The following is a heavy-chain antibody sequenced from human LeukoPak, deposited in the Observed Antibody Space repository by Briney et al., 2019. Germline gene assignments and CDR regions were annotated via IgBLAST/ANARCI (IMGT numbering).Heavy chain of an antibody. V-gene: IGHV1-69*04. CDR3: AREGLGGYQVRPPWYFDL. J-gene: IGHJ2*01. D-gene: IGHD5-12*01. CDR1: VGTFSSYA. CDR2: IIPILGIA. Sequence: GASVNVSCKASVGTFSSYAISWVRQAPGRGLEWMGRIIPILGIANYAQKFQGRVTNTADKSTRTAYMELSSLRSEDTAVYYCAREGLGGYQVRPPWYFDLWGRGTLVTVSS.